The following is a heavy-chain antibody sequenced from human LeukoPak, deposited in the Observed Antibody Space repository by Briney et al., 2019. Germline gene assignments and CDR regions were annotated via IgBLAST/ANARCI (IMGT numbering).Heavy chain of an antibody. Sequence: PGGSLRLSCAASGFTFSSYGMHWVRQAPGKGLEWVAVISYDGSNKYYADSVKGRFTISRDNSKNTLYLQMNSLRAEDTAVYYCAKCLATVTTTDYFDYWGQGTLVTVSS. J-gene: IGHJ4*02. CDR3: AKCLATVTTTDYFDY. CDR1: GFTFSSYG. CDR2: ISYDGSNK. D-gene: IGHD4-17*01. V-gene: IGHV3-30*18.